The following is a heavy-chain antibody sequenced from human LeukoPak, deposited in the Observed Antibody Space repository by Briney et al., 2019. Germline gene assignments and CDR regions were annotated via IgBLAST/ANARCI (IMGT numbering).Heavy chain of an antibody. CDR1: GYTFTGYY. CDR2: INPNSGGA. J-gene: IGHJ4*02. Sequence: ASVKVSCKASGYTFTGYYMHWVRQAPGQGLEWMGWINPNSGGADYAQKIQGRVTMTRDTSISTAYMELKWLGSDDTAVYYCARGGYCSSGNCFVLAAEFDYWGQGTLVTVSS. CDR3: ARGGYCSSGNCFVLAAEFDY. D-gene: IGHD2-15*01. V-gene: IGHV1-2*02.